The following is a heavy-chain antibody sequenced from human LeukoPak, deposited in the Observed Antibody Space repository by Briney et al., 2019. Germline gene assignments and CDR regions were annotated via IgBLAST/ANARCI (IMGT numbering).Heavy chain of an antibody. D-gene: IGHD5-18*01. CDR2: INQDGTDK. CDR3: ARDPRRIQLREGIDY. J-gene: IGHJ4*02. V-gene: IGHV3-7*01. CDR1: GFSFSSYW. Sequence: GGSLRLSCAASGFSFSSYWMSWVRQAPGKGLEWVANINQDGTDKQYVDSVKGRFTISRDNAKNSLYLQMNSLRAEDTAVYYCARDPRRIQLREGIDYWGQGTLVTVSS.